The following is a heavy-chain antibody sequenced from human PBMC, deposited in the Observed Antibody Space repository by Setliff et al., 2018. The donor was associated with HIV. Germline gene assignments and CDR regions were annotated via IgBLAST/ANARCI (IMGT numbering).Heavy chain of an antibody. CDR1: GFTFSGSA. CDR2: IKQDGGEI. CDR3: ANLWEMGA. V-gene: IGHV3-7*05. Sequence: PGGSLRLSCSASGFTFSGSALHWVRQASGKGLEWVATIKQDGGEIYYVDSVKGRFTISRDNARTSLYLEMRSLRAEDTAVYLCANLWEMGAWGQGTLVTVSS. J-gene: IGHJ5*02. D-gene: IGHD1-26*01.